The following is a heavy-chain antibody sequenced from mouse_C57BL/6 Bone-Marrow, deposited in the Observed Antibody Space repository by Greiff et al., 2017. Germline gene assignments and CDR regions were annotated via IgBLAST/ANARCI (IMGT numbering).Heavy chain of an antibody. CDR1: GYTFTSYW. J-gene: IGHJ3*01. D-gene: IGHD1-1*01. V-gene: IGHV1-55*01. CDR2: IYPGSGST. CDR3: ARSGPYYGSSLVAY. Sequence: QVQLKQPGAELVKPGASVTMSCKASGYTFTSYWITWVKQRPGQGLEWIGDIYPGSGSTNYNEKFKSKATLTVDTSSSTAYMQLSSLTSEDSAVYYCARSGPYYGSSLVAYWGQGTLGTVSA.